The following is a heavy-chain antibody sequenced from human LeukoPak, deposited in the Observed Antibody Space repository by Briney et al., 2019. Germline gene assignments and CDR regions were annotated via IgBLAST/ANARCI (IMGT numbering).Heavy chain of an antibody. CDR3: ARGGLYDQSPDY. V-gene: IGHV4-61*02. J-gene: IGHJ4*02. Sequence: SETLPLTCTVSGGSISSGNYYWSWIRQPAGRGLEWIGRIYTSGSTNYNPSLKSRVTISVDKSKNQFSLKLSSVTAADTAVYYCARGGLYDQSPDYWGQGTLVTVSS. CDR1: GGSISSGNYY. CDR2: IYTSGST. D-gene: IGHD3-16*01.